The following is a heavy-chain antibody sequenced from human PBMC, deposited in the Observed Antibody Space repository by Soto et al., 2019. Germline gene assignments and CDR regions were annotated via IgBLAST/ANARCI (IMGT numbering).Heavy chain of an antibody. J-gene: IGHJ6*02. CDR2: ISSSSSTI. D-gene: IGHD5-18*01. CDR3: AGDRIQLWLRYYGMDV. Sequence: EVQLVESGGGLVQPGGSLRLSCAASGFTFSSYSMNWVRQAPGKGLEWVSYISSSSSTIYYADSVKGRFTISRDNAKNSLYLQMNSLRDEDTAVYYCAGDRIQLWLRYYGMDVWGQGTTVTVSS. CDR1: GFTFSSYS. V-gene: IGHV3-48*02.